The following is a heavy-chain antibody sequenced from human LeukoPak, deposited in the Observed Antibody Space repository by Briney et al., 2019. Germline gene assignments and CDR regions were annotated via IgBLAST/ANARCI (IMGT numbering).Heavy chain of an antibody. D-gene: IGHD3-16*01. CDR1: SGSFSGYY. CDR3: ARGSQEHIWGWFDP. J-gene: IGHJ5*02. V-gene: IGHV4-34*01. CDR2: INHSVGT. Sequence: SETLSLTCSVYSGSFSGYYWSWIRQPPGKGLEWVGEINHSVGTNYNPSLKSRVTMSLDTSKNQFSLKLSSVTAADTAVYYCARGSQEHIWGWFDPWGQGTLVTVSS.